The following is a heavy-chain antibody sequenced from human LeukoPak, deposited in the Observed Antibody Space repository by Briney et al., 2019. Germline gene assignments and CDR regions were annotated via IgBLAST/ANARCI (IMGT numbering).Heavy chain of an antibody. Sequence: PGRSLRLSCAASGFTFSSYAMHWVRQAPGKGLEWVAVISYDGSNKYYADSVKGRFTISRDNSKNTLYLQMNSLRAEDTAVYYCAKELAAAGTCYYYGMDVWGQGTTVTVSS. D-gene: IGHD6-13*01. J-gene: IGHJ6*02. CDR1: GFTFSSYA. CDR2: ISYDGSNK. CDR3: AKELAAAGTCYYYGMDV. V-gene: IGHV3-30*04.